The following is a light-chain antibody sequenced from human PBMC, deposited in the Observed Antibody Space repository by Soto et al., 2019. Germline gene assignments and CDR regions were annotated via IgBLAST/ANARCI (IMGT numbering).Light chain of an antibody. CDR3: SSYTGFVTDIL. V-gene: IGLV2-14*01. Sequence: QSALTQPASVSGSPGQSITISCTGTSSDVGSYNFVSWYQHHAGTAPKLIIYQVTNRPSGVSDRFSASKSGDTASLTISGLQAEDEAIYYCSSYTGFVTDILFGGGTTVTVL. CDR1: SSDVGSYNF. J-gene: IGLJ2*01. CDR2: QVT.